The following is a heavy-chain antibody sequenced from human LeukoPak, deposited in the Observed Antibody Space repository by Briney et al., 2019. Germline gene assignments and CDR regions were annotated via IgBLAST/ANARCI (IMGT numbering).Heavy chain of an antibody. CDR1: GFTFSSYW. D-gene: IGHD1-26*01. CDR2: IKQDGSEK. V-gene: IGHV3-7*01. Sequence: QTGGSLRLSCAASGFTFSSYWMSWVRQAPGKGLEWVANIKQDGSEKYYVDSVKGRFTISRDNAKNSLYLQMNSLRAEDTAVYYFARDLRGGYFFDGGQHWGQGTLVTVSS. J-gene: IGHJ1*01. CDR3: ARDLRGGYFFDGGQH.